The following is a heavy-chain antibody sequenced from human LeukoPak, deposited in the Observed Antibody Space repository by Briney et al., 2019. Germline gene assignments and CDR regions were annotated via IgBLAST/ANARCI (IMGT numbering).Heavy chain of an antibody. CDR1: SGSMRGYN. CDR3: AKGVTLES. V-gene: IGHV4-59*03. CDR2: MSSKGGT. J-gene: IGHJ5*02. Sequence: SGTLSLTCSVSSGSMRGYNWSWIRQAPGEKLEWVGYMSSKGGTNYNPSLQSRLTMSLDTSKNQVSLKLNSLTAADTAVYYCAKGVTLESWGQGTLV. D-gene: IGHD1-1*01.